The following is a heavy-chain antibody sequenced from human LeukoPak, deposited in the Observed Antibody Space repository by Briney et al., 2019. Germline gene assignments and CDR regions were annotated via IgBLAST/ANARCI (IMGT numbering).Heavy chain of an antibody. D-gene: IGHD2-2*01. Sequence: ASVKVSCKASGYTFSNYGVSWVRQAPGQGLEWMGWISTYDGRTNYAQKFQGRVTLTTDTSTRTAYMELRTLRSGDTALYYCARDFLEAEVRTEDYFDSWGQGTLVTVSS. J-gene: IGHJ4*02. CDR2: ISTYDGRT. CDR3: ARDFLEAEVRTEDYFDS. V-gene: IGHV1-18*01. CDR1: GYTFSNYG.